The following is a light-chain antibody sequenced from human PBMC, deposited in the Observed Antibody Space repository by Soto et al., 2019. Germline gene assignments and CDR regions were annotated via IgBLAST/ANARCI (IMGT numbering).Light chain of an antibody. CDR3: QTWGTGTWV. CDR1: RGHSCYA. V-gene: IGLV4-69*01. J-gene: IGLJ3*02. CDR2: LNSDGSH. Sequence: QSVLTQSPSASASLGASVKLTCTLSRGHSCYAIAWHQQQPEKGPRYLMKLNSDGSHSKGDGIPDRFSGSSSGAERYLTISSLQSEDEADNYCQTWGTGTWVFGGGTKLTVL.